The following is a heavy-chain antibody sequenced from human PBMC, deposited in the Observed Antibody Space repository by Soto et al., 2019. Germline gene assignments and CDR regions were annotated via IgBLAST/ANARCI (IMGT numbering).Heavy chain of an antibody. CDR3: ARARLGYCSGGSCYSARFDY. Sequence: QVQLQESGPGLVKPSQTLSLTCTVSGGSISSGGYYWSWIRQHPGKGLEWIGYIYYSGSTYYNPSLKSRVTISVDTSKNQFSLKLSSVTAADTAVYYCARARLGYCSGGSCYSARFDYWGQGTLVTVSS. V-gene: IGHV4-31*03. CDR1: GGSISSGGYY. D-gene: IGHD2-15*01. J-gene: IGHJ4*02. CDR2: IYYSGST.